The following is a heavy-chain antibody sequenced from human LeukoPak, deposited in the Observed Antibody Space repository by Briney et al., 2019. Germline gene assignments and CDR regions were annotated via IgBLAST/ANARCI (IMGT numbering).Heavy chain of an antibody. J-gene: IGHJ5*02. CDR1: GYTFTSYG. V-gene: IGHV1-18*01. CDR2: ISAYNGNT. Sequence: GASVKVSCKASGYTFTSYGISWVRQAPGQGLEWMGWISAYNGNTNYAQKLQGRVTMTTDTSTSTAYMELRSLRSDDTAVYYCARYTDIAAAGRGWFDPWGQGTLVTVSS. CDR3: ARYTDIAAAGRGWFDP. D-gene: IGHD6-13*01.